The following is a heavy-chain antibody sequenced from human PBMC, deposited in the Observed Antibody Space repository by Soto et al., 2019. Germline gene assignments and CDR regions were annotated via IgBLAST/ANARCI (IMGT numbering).Heavy chain of an antibody. CDR2: IYYSGST. J-gene: IGHJ6*03. V-gene: IGHV4-39*01. CDR1: GGSISSSSYY. CDR3: ARWGCSGSSCERFYYYYYYMDV. Sequence: SETLSLTCTVSGGSISSSSYYWGWIRQPPGKGLEWIGSIYYSGSTYYNPSLKSRVTISVDTSKNQFSLKLSSVTAADTAVYYCARWGCSGSSCERFYYYYYYMDVWGKGTTVTVSS. D-gene: IGHD2-15*01.